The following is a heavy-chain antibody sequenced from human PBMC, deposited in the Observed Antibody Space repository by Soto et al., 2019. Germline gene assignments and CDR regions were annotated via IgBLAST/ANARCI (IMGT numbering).Heavy chain of an antibody. CDR2: MNPNSGNT. V-gene: IGHV1-8*01. Sequence: QVQLVQSGAEVKKPGASVKVSCKASGYTFTSYDINWVRQATGQGLEWMGWMNPNSGNTGYPQKFQGRVTMTRNTSISTAYMELSSLRSEDTAVFYCARGPLTPFYYYYMDVWGKGTTVTVSS. CDR3: ARGPLTPFYYYYMDV. J-gene: IGHJ6*03. CDR1: GYTFTSYD. D-gene: IGHD7-27*01.